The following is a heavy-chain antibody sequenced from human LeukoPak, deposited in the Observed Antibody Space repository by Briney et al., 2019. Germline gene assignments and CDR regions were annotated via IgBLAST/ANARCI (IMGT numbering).Heavy chain of an antibody. J-gene: IGHJ5*02. D-gene: IGHD3-16*02. CDR3: ARRGTYYDYVWGSYRPGNWFDP. CDR2: INHSGST. CDR1: GGSFSGYY. V-gene: IGHV4-34*01. Sequence: PSETLSLTCAVYGGSFSGYYWSWIRQPPGKGLEWIGEINHSGSTNYNPSLKSRVTISVDTSKNQFSLKLSSVTAADTAVYYCARRGTYYDYVWGSYRPGNWFDPWGQGTPVTVSS.